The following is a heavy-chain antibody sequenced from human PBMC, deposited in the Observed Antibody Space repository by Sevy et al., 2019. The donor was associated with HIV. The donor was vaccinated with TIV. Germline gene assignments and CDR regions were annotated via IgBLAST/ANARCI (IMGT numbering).Heavy chain of an antibody. CDR2: IFYSGST. CDR1: GGSVGNDDYY. J-gene: IGHJ4*02. Sequence: PSETLSLTCTVSGGSVGNDDYYWSWIRQPPGKGLEWIGYIFYSGSTYYNPSLKSRGSISVDTSKNHFSLRLRSVTAADTAVYYCARGVASSGAYKFDYWGPGTLVTVSS. D-gene: IGHD6-13*01. CDR3: ARGVASSGAYKFDY. V-gene: IGHV4-30-4*01.